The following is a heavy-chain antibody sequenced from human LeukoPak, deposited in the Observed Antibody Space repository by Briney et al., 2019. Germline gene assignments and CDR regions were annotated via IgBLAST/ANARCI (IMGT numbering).Heavy chain of an antibody. CDR2: VSSGGRTH. D-gene: IGHD1-14*01. J-gene: IGHJ4*02. V-gene: IGHV3-48*03. CDR3: VVLMNH. CDR1: GFMFNTYD. Sequence: GGSLTLSCAVSGFMFNTYDGNWVRQPPGRGLEWVSYVSSGGRTHYYPDSVRGRITVSRYSASNSVSLRMNSLRAEDTGTYQCVVLMNHWGQGTPVTVST.